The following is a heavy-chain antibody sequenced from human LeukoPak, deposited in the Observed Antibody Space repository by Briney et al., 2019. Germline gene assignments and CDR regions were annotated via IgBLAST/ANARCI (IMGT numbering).Heavy chain of an antibody. CDR2: IYYSGST. CDR1: GGSISSSSYY. D-gene: IGHD6-19*01. V-gene: IGHV4-39*01. J-gene: IGHJ4*02. Sequence: PSETLSLTCTVSGGSISSSSYYWGWIRQPPGKGLEWIGSIYYSGSTYYNPSLKSRVTISVDTSKNQFSLKLNSVTAADTAVYYCARLTPGAVAGKGTDYWGQGTLVTVPS. CDR3: ARLTPGAVAGKGTDY.